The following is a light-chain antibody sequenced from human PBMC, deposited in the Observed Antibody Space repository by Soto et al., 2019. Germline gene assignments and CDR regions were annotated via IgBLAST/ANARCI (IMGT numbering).Light chain of an antibody. V-gene: IGLV2-14*01. CDR2: EVS. CDR3: SSYTTRSTQV. Sequence: QSALTQPASVSGSPGQSITISCTGTSSDVGYYNYVSWYQHHPGKVPKLMIYEVSNRPSGVSNRFSGSKSGNTASLTISGLQAEDEADYYCSSYTTRSTQVFGGGTQLTVL. CDR1: SSDVGYYNY. J-gene: IGLJ3*02.